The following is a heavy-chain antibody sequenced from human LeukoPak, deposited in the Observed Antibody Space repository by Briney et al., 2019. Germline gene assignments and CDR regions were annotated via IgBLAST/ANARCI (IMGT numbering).Heavy chain of an antibody. J-gene: IGHJ5*02. CDR3: ARGGSSGWYFWFDP. CDR2: IYPGDSDA. V-gene: IGHV5-51*01. Sequence: GESLRISCQVFGSSFTNYWIGWVRQIPEKGLEGMGIIYPGDSDARYSPSFQGQVTISTDKSLNTAYLQWSSLKASDTAMYYCARGGSSGWYFWFDPWGQGTLVTVSS. CDR1: GSSFTNYW. D-gene: IGHD6-13*01.